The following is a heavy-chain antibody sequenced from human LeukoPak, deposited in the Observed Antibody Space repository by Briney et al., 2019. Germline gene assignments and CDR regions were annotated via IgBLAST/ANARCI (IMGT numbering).Heavy chain of an antibody. CDR3: ASTWANTQSSAHYGMDV. CDR1: GFTFSSYA. V-gene: IGHV3-23*01. D-gene: IGHD1/OR15-1a*01. Sequence: GGSLRLSCAASGFTFSSYAMSWVRQAPGKGLEWVSAISGSGGSTYYADSVKGRFTISRDNSKNTLYLQMNSLRAEDTAVYYCASTWANTQSSAHYGMDVWGQGTTVTVSS. CDR2: ISGSGGST. J-gene: IGHJ6*02.